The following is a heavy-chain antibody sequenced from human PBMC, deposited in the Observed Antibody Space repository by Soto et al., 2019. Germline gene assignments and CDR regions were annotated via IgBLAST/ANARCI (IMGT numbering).Heavy chain of an antibody. J-gene: IGHJ4*02. CDR3: ARVKKYNWNLGPPYPLDY. V-gene: IGHV1-2*02. Sequence: ASVKVSCKASGYTFTGYYMHWVRQAPGQGLEWMGWINPNSGGTNYAQKFQGRVTMTRDTSISTAYMELSRLRSDDTAVYYCARVKKYNWNLGPPYPLDYWGQGTLVTVSS. CDR1: GYTFTGYY. D-gene: IGHD1-7*01. CDR2: INPNSGGT.